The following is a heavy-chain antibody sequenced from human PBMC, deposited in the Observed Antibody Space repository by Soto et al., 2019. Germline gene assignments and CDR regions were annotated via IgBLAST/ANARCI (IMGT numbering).Heavy chain of an antibody. Sequence: ASVKVSCKASGYTFTGYYMHWVRQAPGQGLEWMGIINPSGGSTSYAQKFQGRVTMTRDTSTSTVYMDLSSLRSEDTAVYYCARSIAAAGTGLDYWGQGTLVTVSS. D-gene: IGHD6-13*01. V-gene: IGHV1-46*01. CDR1: GYTFTGYY. J-gene: IGHJ4*02. CDR3: ARSIAAAGTGLDY. CDR2: INPSGGST.